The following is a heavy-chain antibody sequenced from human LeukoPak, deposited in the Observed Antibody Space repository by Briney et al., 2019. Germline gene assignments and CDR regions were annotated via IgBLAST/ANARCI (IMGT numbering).Heavy chain of an antibody. CDR2: MNQDGGEK. V-gene: IGHV3-7*02. J-gene: IGHJ4*02. Sequence: GGSLRLSCAASGFTFSSYWMSWVRQAPGKGLEWVANMNQDGGEKYYVDSVKGRFTISRDNAKNSLYLQMNSLRVKDTAVYYCASRYSGSYNVWGQGTLVTVSS. CDR3: ASRYSGSYNV. CDR1: GFTFSSYW. D-gene: IGHD1-26*01.